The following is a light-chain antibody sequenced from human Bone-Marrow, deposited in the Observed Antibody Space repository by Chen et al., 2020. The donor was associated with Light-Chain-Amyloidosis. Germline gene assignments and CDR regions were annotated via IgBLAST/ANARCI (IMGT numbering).Light chain of an antibody. CDR1: QTISSNY. CDR3: QQYGTSPLT. Sequence: IVLTQSPRTLSLSPGEGANPSCRASQTISSNYLTWYQQKFGQAPRLLIYGSSSRATGIPDRFTGSGSGTDFTLTINRLEPEDFAMYYCQQYGTSPLTVGGGTKVEIK. CDR2: GSS. J-gene: IGKJ4*01. V-gene: IGKV3-20*01.